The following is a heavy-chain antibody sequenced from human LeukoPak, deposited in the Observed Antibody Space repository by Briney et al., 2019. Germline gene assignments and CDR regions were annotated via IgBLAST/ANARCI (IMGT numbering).Heavy chain of an antibody. V-gene: IGHV3-23*01. D-gene: IGHD3-10*01. CDR3: AKDYYGSGSYRHFDQ. Sequence: PGGSLRLSCAASGFTFSSYAMSWVRQAPGKGLEWVSGTSGGGGSTYYADSVKGRFTIPRDNSKNTLYLQMNSLRAEDTAVYYCAKDYYGSGSYRHFDQWGQGTLVTVSS. CDR2: TSGGGGST. CDR1: GFTFSSYA. J-gene: IGHJ4*02.